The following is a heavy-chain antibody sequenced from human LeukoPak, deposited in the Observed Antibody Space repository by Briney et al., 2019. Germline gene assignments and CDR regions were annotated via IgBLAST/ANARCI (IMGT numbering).Heavy chain of an antibody. J-gene: IGHJ3*02. D-gene: IGHD3-9*01. V-gene: IGHV3-30*02. CDR3: AKASQKRYFDLLDI. Sequence: GGSLRLSCAASGFTFSSYGMHWVRQAPGKGLEWVALIRYDGSNKYYADSVKGRFTISRDNSKNTLYLQMNGLRAEDTAVYYCAKASQKRYFDLLDIWGQGTMVTVSS. CDR2: IRYDGSNK. CDR1: GFTFSSYG.